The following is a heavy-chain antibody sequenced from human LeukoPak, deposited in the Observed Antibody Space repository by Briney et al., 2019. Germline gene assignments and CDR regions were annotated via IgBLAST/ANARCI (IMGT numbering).Heavy chain of an antibody. CDR3: ARSPHIWFAERGWFDP. D-gene: IGHD3-10*01. CDR2: INYSGRT. Sequence: PSETLSLTCAVYGGSFSGYYWSWIRQPPGKGLEWIGEINYSGRTNYYPSLTSRATLSIDTSKNQFSLKLSSVTVADTAVYFCARSPHIWFAERGWFDPWGQGTLVTVSS. J-gene: IGHJ5*02. CDR1: GGSFSGYY. V-gene: IGHV4-34*01.